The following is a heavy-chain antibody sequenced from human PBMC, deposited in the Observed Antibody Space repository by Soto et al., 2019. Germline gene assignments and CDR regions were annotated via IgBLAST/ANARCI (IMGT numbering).Heavy chain of an antibody. V-gene: IGHV4-39*01. Sequence: SETLSLTCTVSGGSISSSSYYWGWIRQPPGKGLEWIGSFFYSGTTYYNPSLKSRVTISVDTSKYQFSLKLSSVTAADTAVYYCATSNWFDPWGQGTLVTVSS. J-gene: IGHJ5*02. CDR2: FFYSGTT. CDR1: GGSISSSSYY. CDR3: ATSNWFDP.